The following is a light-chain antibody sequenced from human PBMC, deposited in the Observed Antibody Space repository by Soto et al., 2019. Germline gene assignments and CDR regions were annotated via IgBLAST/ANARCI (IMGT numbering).Light chain of an antibody. V-gene: IGKV3-20*01. CDR1: QSVTSNF. Sequence: ENVLTQSPGTLSLSPGERATLSCRASQSVTSNFLAWYQQKPGQAPRLLIYGASTRAAGVADRFSGSGSGTDFTLTITGLEHEDFAVYYCQQYGRSPLLYTFGQGTK. J-gene: IGKJ2*01. CDR3: QQYGRSPLLYT. CDR2: GAS.